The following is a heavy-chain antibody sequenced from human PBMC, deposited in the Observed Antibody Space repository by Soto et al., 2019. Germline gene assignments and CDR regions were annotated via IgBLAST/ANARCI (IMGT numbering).Heavy chain of an antibody. CDR2: ISNDGSNK. J-gene: IGHJ4*02. Sequence: QVHLVESGGGVVQPGRSLRLSCAASGFSFSTYGMHWVRQAPGKGLEWVAFISNDGSNKYYADSVKGRFTISRDNSKNTLYLQMISLGAEDTAVYYCAKGFGNFSAFDYWGQGTLVTVSS. V-gene: IGHV3-30*18. D-gene: IGHD1-7*01. CDR3: AKGFGNFSAFDY. CDR1: GFSFSTYG.